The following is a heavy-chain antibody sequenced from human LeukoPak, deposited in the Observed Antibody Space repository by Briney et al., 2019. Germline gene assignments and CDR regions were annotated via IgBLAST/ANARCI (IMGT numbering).Heavy chain of an antibody. J-gene: IGHJ5*02. V-gene: IGHV4-38-2*02. CDR1: GYSISSGYF. CDR3: ARAYSSSWYFNWFDP. D-gene: IGHD6-13*01. CDR2: IYNSGSA. Sequence: SETLSFTCTVSGYSISSGYFWGWIRQPPGKGLEWIGTIYNSGSAYYNASLESRVTISVDTSKNQFSLKLSSVTAADTAVYYCARAYSSSWYFNWFDPWGQGTLVTVSS.